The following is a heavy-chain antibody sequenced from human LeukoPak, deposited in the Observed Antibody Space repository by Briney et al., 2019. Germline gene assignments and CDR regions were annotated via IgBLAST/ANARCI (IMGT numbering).Heavy chain of an antibody. D-gene: IGHD3-10*01. CDR3: GKGKEYYYGSGSYYDY. J-gene: IGHJ4*02. Sequence: GGSLRLSCAASGFTFSSYAMSWVRQAPGKGLEWVSAISGSGGSTYYADSVKGRFTISRDNSKNTLYLQMNSLRAEDTAVYYCGKGKEYYYGSGSYYDYGGQGTLVTVSS. CDR2: ISGSGGST. CDR1: GFTFSSYA. V-gene: IGHV3-23*01.